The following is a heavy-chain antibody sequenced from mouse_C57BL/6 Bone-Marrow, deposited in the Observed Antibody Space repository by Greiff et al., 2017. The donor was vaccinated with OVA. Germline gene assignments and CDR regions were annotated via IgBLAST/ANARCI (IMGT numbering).Heavy chain of an antibody. CDR2: INPGSGGT. D-gene: IGHD1-1*01. CDR3: ARGDYYGTGFDY. CDR1: GYAFTNYL. J-gene: IGHJ2*01. V-gene: IGHV1-54*01. Sequence: QVQLQQSGAELVRPGTSVKVSCKASGYAFTNYLIEWVKQRPGQGLEWIGVINPGSGGTNYNEKFKGKATLTADKSSSTAYMQRSSLTSEDSAVYFCARGDYYGTGFDYWGQGTTLTVSS.